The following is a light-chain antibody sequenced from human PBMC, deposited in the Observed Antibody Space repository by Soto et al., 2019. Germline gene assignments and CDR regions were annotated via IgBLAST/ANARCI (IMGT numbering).Light chain of an antibody. CDR2: AAS. V-gene: IGKV1-39*01. CDR1: QNINNY. Sequence: DIQMTQSPSSLSASVGDRVTITCRASQNINNYLNWYQHKAGKAPKLLIYAASNLQSGVPSGFSGSGSGTDFTLTISSLQPEDFATYYCQQSYSTPFTFGPGTKVDIK. J-gene: IGKJ3*01. CDR3: QQSYSTPFT.